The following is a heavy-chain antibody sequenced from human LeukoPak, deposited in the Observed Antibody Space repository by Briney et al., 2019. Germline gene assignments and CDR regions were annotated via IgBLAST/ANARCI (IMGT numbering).Heavy chain of an antibody. D-gene: IGHD2-2*01. CDR3: AEDQPAAYFDY. V-gene: IGHV3-30-3*01. CDR1: GFTFSSYA. CDR2: ISYDGSNK. Sequence: PGRSLRLSCAASGFTFSSYAMHWVRQAPGKGLEWVAVISYDGSNKYYADSVKGRFTISRDNSKNTLYLQMNSLRAEDTAVYYCAEDQPAAYFDYWGQGSLVTVSS. J-gene: IGHJ4*02.